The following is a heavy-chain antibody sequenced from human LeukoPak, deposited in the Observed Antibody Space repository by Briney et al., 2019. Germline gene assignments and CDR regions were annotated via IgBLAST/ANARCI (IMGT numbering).Heavy chain of an antibody. J-gene: IGHJ3*02. V-gene: IGHV4-31*03. CDR1: GGSISSGGYY. Sequence: SQTLSLTCTVSGGSISSGGYYWSWIRQHPGKGLEWIGYIYYSGSTYYNPSLKSRVTISVDTSKNQFSLKLSSVTAADTAVYYCARVRYFDWDAFDIWGQGTMVTVSS. CDR2: IYYSGST. CDR3: ARVRYFDWDAFDI. D-gene: IGHD3-9*01.